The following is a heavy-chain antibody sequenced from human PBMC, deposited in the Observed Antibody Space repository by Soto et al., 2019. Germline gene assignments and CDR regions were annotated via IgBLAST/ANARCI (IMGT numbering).Heavy chain of an antibody. J-gene: IGHJ4*02. CDR1: GDSISSYY. Sequence: QVQLQESGPGLEKPSETLSLTCTVSGDSISSYYWSWIRQPAGKGMEWIGRIHTTENTNYNPSLRSRVTMSVDTSNNQFSLKLTSLTAADTAVYYCARALSSAAGLYFDYWGQGNLVTVSS. V-gene: IGHV4-4*07. CDR3: ARALSSAAGLYFDY. CDR2: IHTTENT. D-gene: IGHD6-13*01.